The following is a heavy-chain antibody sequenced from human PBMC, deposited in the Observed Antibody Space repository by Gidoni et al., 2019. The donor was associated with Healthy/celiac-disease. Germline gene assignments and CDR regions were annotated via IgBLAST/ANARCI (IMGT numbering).Heavy chain of an antibody. Sequence: EVQLLESGGGLVQPGGSLRLSCAASGFTFSRYAMSWVRQAPGKGLEWVSAISGSGGSTYYADSVKGRFTISRDNSKNTLYLQMNSLRAEDTAVYYCATRDYGDYVSGYWGQGTLVTVSS. D-gene: IGHD4-17*01. CDR2: ISGSGGST. CDR3: ATRDYGDYVSGY. J-gene: IGHJ4*02. V-gene: IGHV3-23*01. CDR1: GFTFSRYA.